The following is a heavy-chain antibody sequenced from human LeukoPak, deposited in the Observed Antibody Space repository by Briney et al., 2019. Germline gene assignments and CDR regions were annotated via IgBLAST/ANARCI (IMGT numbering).Heavy chain of an antibody. J-gene: IGHJ3*02. V-gene: IGHV3-23*01. CDR3: AKDLKTLDAFDI. CDR2: ISGSGGST. CDR1: GGSFSGYY. Sequence: PSETLSLTCTVYGGSFSGYYWSWIRQPPGKGLEWVSGISGSGGSTYYADSVKGRFTISRDNSKNTVFLQMNSLRAEDTAVYYCAKDLKTLDAFDIWGQGTMVTVSS.